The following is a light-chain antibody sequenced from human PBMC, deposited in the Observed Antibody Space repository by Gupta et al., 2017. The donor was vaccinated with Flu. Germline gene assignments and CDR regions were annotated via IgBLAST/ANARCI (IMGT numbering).Light chain of an antibody. CDR2: EDS. CDR3: FSTDSSDKHRV. Sequence: SYELTHPPSVSVSPGQTARITCSGDALPKKYAYWYQQKSGQAPVLIIDEDSKRPSGIPTRFSGSSSGTKASLTISEAQVEDEADYYCFSTDSSDKHRVFGGGTKLTVL. CDR1: ALPKKY. V-gene: IGLV3-10*01. J-gene: IGLJ3*02.